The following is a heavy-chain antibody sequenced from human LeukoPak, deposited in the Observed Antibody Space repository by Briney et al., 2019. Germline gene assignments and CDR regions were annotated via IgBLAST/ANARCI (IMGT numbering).Heavy chain of an antibody. V-gene: IGHV1-24*01. Sequence: ASVKVSCKVSGYTLTELSMHWVRQAPGKGLEWMGGFDPEDGETIYAQKIQGRVTMTEDTSTDTAYMELSSLRSEDTAVYYCATIMITFGGVIVMPWAFDIWGQGTMVTVSS. D-gene: IGHD3-16*02. CDR2: FDPEDGET. CDR3: ATIMITFGGVIVMPWAFDI. CDR1: GYTLTELS. J-gene: IGHJ3*02.